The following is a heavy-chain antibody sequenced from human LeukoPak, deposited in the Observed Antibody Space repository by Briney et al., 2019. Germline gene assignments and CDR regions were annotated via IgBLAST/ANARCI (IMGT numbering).Heavy chain of an antibody. D-gene: IGHD2-15*01. Sequence: PGGSLRLSCAASGFTFSNYGMHWVRQAPGKGLKWVAFIQYDGSNKDYEDSVKGRFTISRDNSRNTLYLQMNSLRAEDTAVYYCAKDSHSYCTGASCYSHVRGFDYWGQGILVTVSS. J-gene: IGHJ4*02. CDR2: IQYDGSNK. CDR1: GFTFSNYG. CDR3: AKDSHSYCTGASCYSHVRGFDY. V-gene: IGHV3-30*02.